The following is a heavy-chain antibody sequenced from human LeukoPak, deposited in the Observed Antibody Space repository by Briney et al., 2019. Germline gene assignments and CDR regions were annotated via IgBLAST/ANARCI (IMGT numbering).Heavy chain of an antibody. J-gene: IGHJ3*02. CDR1: VGSISSSSYY. V-gene: IGHV4-39*01. Sequence: SETLSLTCTVSVGSISSSSYYWGWIRQPPGKGLEWIGSIYYSGSTYYNPSLNSRVTISVDTSKNQFSLKLSSVTAADTSVYYCPRQLSLVVWAFDIWGQGTMVTVSS. CDR2: IYYSGST. D-gene: IGHD2-15*01. CDR3: PRQLSLVVWAFDI.